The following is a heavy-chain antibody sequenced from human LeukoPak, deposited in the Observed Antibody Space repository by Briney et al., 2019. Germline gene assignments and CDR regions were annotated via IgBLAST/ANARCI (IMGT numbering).Heavy chain of an antibody. D-gene: IGHD6-13*01. CDR2: ISGSGGST. V-gene: IGHV3-23*01. CDR1: GITLSNYG. J-gene: IGHJ3*01. CDR3: AKARIAAAGTGAFDV. Sequence: GGSLRLSCAVSGITLSNYGMSWVRQAPGKGLEWVAGISGSGGSTNYGDSVKGRFTISRDNPRNTLYLQMNSLRAEDTAVYYCAKARIAAAGTGAFDVWGQGTTVTVSS.